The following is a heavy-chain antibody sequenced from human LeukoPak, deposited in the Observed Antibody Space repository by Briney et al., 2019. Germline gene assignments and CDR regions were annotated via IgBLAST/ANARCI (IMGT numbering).Heavy chain of an antibody. V-gene: IGHV4-59*01. D-gene: IGHD3-3*02. J-gene: IGHJ4*02. CDR2: TYDTGST. Sequence: SETLSLTCSVSGGSISRNDWNWIRQPAGKGPEWIGYTYDTGSTIYTPSLKSRVTISLDTSRNQVSLKLISVTAADTAVYYCARLPPSHLGYFDYWGQGIPVTVSS. CDR3: ARLPPSHLGYFDY. CDR1: GGSISRND.